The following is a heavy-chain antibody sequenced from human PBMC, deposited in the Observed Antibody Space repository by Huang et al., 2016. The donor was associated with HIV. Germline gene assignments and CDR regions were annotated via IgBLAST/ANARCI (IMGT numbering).Heavy chain of an antibody. CDR1: GGSFSGYY. V-gene: IGHV4-34*01. D-gene: IGHD2-15*01. Sequence: QVQLQQWGAGLLKPSETLSLTCAVYGGSFSGYYWSWIRQPPGKGLEWIGEINHSGSTNENPSLKSRVTISVDTSKNQFSRKLSSVTAADTAVYYWARELRSSGGMDVWGKGTTVTVSS. CDR2: INHSGST. J-gene: IGHJ6*03. CDR3: ARELRSSGGMDV.